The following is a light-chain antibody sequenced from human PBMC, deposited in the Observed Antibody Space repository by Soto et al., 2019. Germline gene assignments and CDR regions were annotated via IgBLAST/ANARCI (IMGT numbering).Light chain of an antibody. Sequence: EVVLTQSPGTVSLSPGERATLSCRASQSVSATYIAWYQQKSGQAPRLLLYGASSRATGIPDRFSGSGSGTEFTLTIDRLEPEDFATYYCQQYGSSPRAFGQGTKV. V-gene: IGKV3-20*01. CDR3: QQYGSSPRA. CDR1: QSVSATY. J-gene: IGKJ1*01. CDR2: GAS.